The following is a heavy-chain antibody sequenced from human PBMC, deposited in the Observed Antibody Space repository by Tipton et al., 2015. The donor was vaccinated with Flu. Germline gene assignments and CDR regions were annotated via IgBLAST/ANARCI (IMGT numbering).Heavy chain of an antibody. CDR1: GYSIRSGYY. D-gene: IGHD2-2*01. J-gene: IGHJ4*02. Sequence: TLSLTCAVSGYSIRSGYYWDWIRQPPGKGLEWIGSIHQSGTTYYKSSLKSRATISVDTSKKQFSLQLRSVTAADTAVYYCARDPSLGMPDYFDYWGQGTLVTASS. CDR3: ARDPSLGMPDYFDY. CDR2: IHQSGTT. V-gene: IGHV4-38-2*02.